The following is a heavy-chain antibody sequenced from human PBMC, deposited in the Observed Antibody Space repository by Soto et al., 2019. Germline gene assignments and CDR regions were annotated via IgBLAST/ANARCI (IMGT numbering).Heavy chain of an antibody. D-gene: IGHD2-2*02. V-gene: IGHV1-18*01. J-gene: IGHJ6*02. CDR2: ISAYNGNT. CDR1: GYTFASYG. Sequence: GASVKVSCKASGYTFASYGISWVRQAPGQGLEWMGWISAYNGNTNYAQKLQGRVTITTDESTSTAYMELSSLRSEDTAVYYCARGGLVVPAARPDYYYYGMDVWGQGTTVTVSS. CDR3: ARGGLVVPAARPDYYYYGMDV.